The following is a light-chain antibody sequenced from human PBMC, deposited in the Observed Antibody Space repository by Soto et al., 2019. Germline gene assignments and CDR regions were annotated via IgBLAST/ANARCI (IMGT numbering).Light chain of an antibody. CDR3: SSYAGINNLGV. V-gene: IGLV2-8*01. Sequence: QSALTQPPSASGSPGQSVTISCTGTSSDVGGYKYVSWYQQHPDKAPKIMIFEVNKRPSGVPDRFSGSKSGNTASLTVSGLQAEDEADYYCSSYAGINNLGVFGTGTKVTVL. CDR2: EVN. CDR1: SSDVGGYKY. J-gene: IGLJ1*01.